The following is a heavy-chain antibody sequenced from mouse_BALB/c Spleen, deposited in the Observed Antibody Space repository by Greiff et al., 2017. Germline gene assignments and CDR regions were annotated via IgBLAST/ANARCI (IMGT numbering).Heavy chain of an antibody. CDR3: ARGDGYYYAMDY. V-gene: IGHV3-6*02. D-gene: IGHD2-3*01. Sequence: VQLQESGPCLVKPSQSLSLTCSVTGYSITSGYYWNWIRQFPGNKLEWMGYISYDGSNNYNPSLKNRISITRDTSKNQFFLKLNSVTTEDTATYYCARGDGYYYAMDYWGQGTSVTVSS. J-gene: IGHJ4*01. CDR2: ISYDGSN. CDR1: GYSITSGYY.